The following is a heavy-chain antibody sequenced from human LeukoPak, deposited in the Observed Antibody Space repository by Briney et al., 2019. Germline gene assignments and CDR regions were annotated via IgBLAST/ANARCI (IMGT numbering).Heavy chain of an antibody. J-gene: IGHJ4*02. CDR2: ISAYNGNT. D-gene: IGHD3-10*01. V-gene: IGHV1-18*01. CDR1: GYSFTSYG. Sequence: GASVKVSCKASGYSFTSYGISWVRQAPGQGLEWMGWISAYNGNTNYAQKLQGRVTMTTDTSTSTAYMELRSLRSDDTAVYYCARGPRTMVRGVIPNFDYWGQGTLVTVSS. CDR3: ARGPRTMVRGVIPNFDY.